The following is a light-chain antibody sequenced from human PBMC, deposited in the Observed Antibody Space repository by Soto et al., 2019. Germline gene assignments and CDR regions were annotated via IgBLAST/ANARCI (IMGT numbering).Light chain of an antibody. J-gene: IGKJ1*01. CDR1: QAISTW. CDR2: AAS. CDR3: QQPNSFPRT. V-gene: IGKV1D-12*01. Sequence: DIQMTQSPSSVSASVGDRVTITCRASQAISTWLAWYQQKPGKAPKLLIYAASNLQTGVPSRFSGSGSGTDFTLTISSLQPEVFATYYCQQPNSFPRTFGQGTKGKIK.